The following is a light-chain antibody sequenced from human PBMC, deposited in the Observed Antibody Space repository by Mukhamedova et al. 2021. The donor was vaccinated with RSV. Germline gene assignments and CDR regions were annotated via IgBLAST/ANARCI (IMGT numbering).Light chain of an antibody. CDR3: QQSYSTWT. J-gene: IGKJ1*01. CDR2: AAS. Sequence: WYQRRVHGKAPKLLIYAASSLESGVPSRFSGSESGTDFTLTISSLQPEDYATYYCQQSYSTWTFGQGTKVEIK. V-gene: IGKV1-39*01.